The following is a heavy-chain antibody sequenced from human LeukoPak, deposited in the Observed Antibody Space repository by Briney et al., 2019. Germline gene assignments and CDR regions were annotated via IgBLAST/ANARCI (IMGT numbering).Heavy chain of an antibody. CDR3: ARSYGGGFYFDY. J-gene: IGHJ4*02. Sequence: GGSLRLSCAASGFTFSSYWMSWVRQAPGRGLEWVSSISSSSSYIYFADSVKGRFTISRDNAKNSLYLQMNSLRAEDTAVYYCARSYGGGFYFDYWGQGTLVTVSS. CDR2: ISSSSSYI. V-gene: IGHV3-21*01. CDR1: GFTFSSYW. D-gene: IGHD4-23*01.